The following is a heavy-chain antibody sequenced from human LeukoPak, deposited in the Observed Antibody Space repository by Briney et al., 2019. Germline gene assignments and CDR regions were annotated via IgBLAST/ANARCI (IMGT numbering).Heavy chain of an antibody. Sequence: ASVKVSCKPSGYTSFNYVTYSVSQATGQGLEWMGWLSPNSGNTAYAQKFRGSVTMTMNTSISTAYMDLSSLRSEDTAVYYCARGAMATRVLDFWGQGTQVNVSS. J-gene: IGHJ4*02. D-gene: IGHD5-24*01. CDR3: ARGAMATRVLDF. CDR1: GYTSFNYV. CDR2: LSPNSGNT. V-gene: IGHV1-8*01.